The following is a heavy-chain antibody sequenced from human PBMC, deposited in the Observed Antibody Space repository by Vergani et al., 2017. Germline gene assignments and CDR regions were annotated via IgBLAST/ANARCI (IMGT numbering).Heavy chain of an antibody. CDR3: ARDQNILTSYSLYYYYYGMDV. D-gene: IGHD3-9*01. J-gene: IGHJ6*02. CDR2: IWYDGSNK. Sequence: QVQLVESGGGVVQPGRSLRLSCAASGFTFSSYGMHWVCQAPGKGLVWVAVIWYDGSNKYYADSVKGRFTISRDNSKNTLYLQMNSLRAEDTAVYYCARDQNILTSYSLYYYYYGMDVWGQGTTVTVSS. V-gene: IGHV3-33*01. CDR1: GFTFSSYG.